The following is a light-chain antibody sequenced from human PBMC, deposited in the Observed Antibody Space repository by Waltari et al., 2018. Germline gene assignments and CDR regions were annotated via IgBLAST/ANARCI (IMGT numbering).Light chain of an antibody. CDR3: QQYYSYPRT. V-gene: IGKV1-8*01. CDR2: AAS. CDR1: QGISSY. Sequence: AIRMTQSPSSFSASTGDRVTITCRASQGISSYLAWYQQKPGKAPKILIYAASTLQSGVPSRFSGSGSGTDCTLTISCLQSEDLATYYCQQYYSYPRTFGGGTKVEIK. J-gene: IGKJ4*01.